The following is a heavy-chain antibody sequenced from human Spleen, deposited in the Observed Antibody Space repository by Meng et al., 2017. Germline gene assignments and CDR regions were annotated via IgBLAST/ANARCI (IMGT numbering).Heavy chain of an antibody. V-gene: IGHV3-15*01. J-gene: IGHJ4*02. D-gene: IGHD6-19*01. CDR3: ARNRDSSGWGAGDY. CDR1: GFTFSNAY. CDR2: IKSKPDGETI. Sequence: GESLKISCEGSGFTFSNAYMTWVRQVPGKRLEWVGRIKSKPDGETIDYAAPVKGRFTISRDDSKNTLYLEMDSLRAEDTAVYYCARNRDSSGWGAGDYWGQGTLVTVSS.